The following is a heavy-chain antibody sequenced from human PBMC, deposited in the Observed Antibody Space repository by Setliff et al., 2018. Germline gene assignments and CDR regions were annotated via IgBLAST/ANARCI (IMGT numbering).Heavy chain of an antibody. CDR3: ARDAHDYDSSENPIVDY. D-gene: IGHD3-22*01. V-gene: IGHV1-18*01. CDR1: GYTFTSYG. J-gene: IGHJ4*02. Sequence: ASVKVSCKASGYTFTSYGISWVRQAPGRGLEWMAYINTYSGDTYYAQKFQGRVTMTTDTSTSTASMELGSLRSDDTAMYYCARDAHDYDSSENPIVDYWGQGTLVTVSS. CDR2: INTYSGDT.